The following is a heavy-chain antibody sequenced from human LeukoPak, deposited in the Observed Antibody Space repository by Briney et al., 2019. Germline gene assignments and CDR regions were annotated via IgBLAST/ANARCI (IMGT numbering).Heavy chain of an antibody. CDR2: IIPILGIA. J-gene: IGHJ4*02. Sequence: GASVKVSCKASRGAFSSYAISWVRQAPGQGLEWMGRIIPILGIANYAQKFQGRVTITADKSTSTASMELSSLRSEDTAVYYCARQQLAQIYHFDYWGQGTLLTVSS. V-gene: IGHV1-69*04. D-gene: IGHD6-13*01. CDR3: ARQQLAQIYHFDY. CDR1: RGAFSSYA.